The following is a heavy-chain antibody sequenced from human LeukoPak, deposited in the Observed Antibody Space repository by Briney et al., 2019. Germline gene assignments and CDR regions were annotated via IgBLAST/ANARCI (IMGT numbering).Heavy chain of an antibody. CDR2: SSSSISYI. D-gene: IGHD2-15*01. CDR3: ARDRLQSGSDY. CDR1: GFTFSSYS. J-gene: IGHJ4*02. V-gene: IGHV3-21*01. Sequence: PGGSLRLSCAASGFTFSSYSMNWVRQAPGKGLEWVSSSSSSISYIYYADSVKGRFTISRDNAKNSLYLQMNSLRAEDTAVYYCARDRLQSGSDYWGQGTLVTVSS.